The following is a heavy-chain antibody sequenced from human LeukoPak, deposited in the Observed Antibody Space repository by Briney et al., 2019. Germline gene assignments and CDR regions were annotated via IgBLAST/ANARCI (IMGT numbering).Heavy chain of an antibody. Sequence: PSETLSLTRTVSGGSISSYYWSWIRQPPGKGLEWIGYIYYSGSTNYNPSLKSRVTISADTSKNQFSLKLSSVTAADTAVYYCATTLRSVDYWGQGTLVTVSS. V-gene: IGHV4-59*08. CDR3: ATTLRSVDY. D-gene: IGHD2-8*01. CDR2: IYYSGST. J-gene: IGHJ4*02. CDR1: GGSISSYY.